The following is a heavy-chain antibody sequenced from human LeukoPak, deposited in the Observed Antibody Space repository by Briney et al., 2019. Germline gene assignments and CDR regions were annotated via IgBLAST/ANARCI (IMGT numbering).Heavy chain of an antibody. D-gene: IGHD4-23*01. J-gene: IGHJ4*02. CDR3: ARARWGYSKGLIDY. V-gene: IGHV1-18*01. CDR2: ISAYNGNT. CDR1: GYTFTSYG. Sequence: ASVKVSCKASGYTFTSYGISWVRQAPGQGLEWMGWISAYNGNTNYAQKLQGRVTMTTDTSTSTAYMELRSLRSDDTAVYYCARARWGYSKGLIDYWGQGTLVTVSS.